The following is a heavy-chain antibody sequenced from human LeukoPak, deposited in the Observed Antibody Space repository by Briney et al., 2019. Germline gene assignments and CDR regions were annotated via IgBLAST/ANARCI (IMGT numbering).Heavy chain of an antibody. V-gene: IGHV4-59*08. CDR2: IYYSGST. Sequence: PSETLSLTCTVSGGSISSYYWSWIRQPTGKGLEWIGYIYYSGSTNYNRSLKSRVTISVDTSKNQFSLKLSSVTAADTAVHYCARLSGVIGLDAFDIWGQGTMVTVSS. CDR3: ARLSGVIGLDAFDI. CDR1: GGSISSYY. J-gene: IGHJ3*02. D-gene: IGHD3-10*01.